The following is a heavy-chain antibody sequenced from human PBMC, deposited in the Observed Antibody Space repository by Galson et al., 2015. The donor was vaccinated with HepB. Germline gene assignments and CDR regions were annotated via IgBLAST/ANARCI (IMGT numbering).Heavy chain of an antibody. Sequence: SLRLSCAASGFTFSSYAMHWVRQAPGKGLEWVAVISYDGSNKYYADSVKGRFTISRDNSKNTLYLQMNSLRAEDTAVYYCARGLGSGWLRRDDAFDIWGQGTMVTVSS. CDR1: GFTFSSYA. CDR2: ISYDGSNK. V-gene: IGHV3-30-3*01. D-gene: IGHD6-19*01. CDR3: ARGLGSGWLRRDDAFDI. J-gene: IGHJ3*02.